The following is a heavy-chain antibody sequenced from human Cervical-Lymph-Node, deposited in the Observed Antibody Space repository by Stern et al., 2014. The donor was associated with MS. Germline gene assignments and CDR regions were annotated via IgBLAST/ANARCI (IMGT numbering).Heavy chain of an antibody. CDR2: IYPDDGDT. V-gene: IGHV5-51*03. D-gene: IGHD5-24*01. Sequence: EVQLEESGGEVKKPGESLKISCKGSGYYFNNYWIGWVRQMPGKGLGWMGIIYPDDGDTRYSPSFQGQVTISVDKSTTTACLQWSSLKASDSAMYYCARSRDAYKNFDYWGQGTLVTVSS. J-gene: IGHJ4*02. CDR3: ARSRDAYKNFDY. CDR1: GYYFNNYW.